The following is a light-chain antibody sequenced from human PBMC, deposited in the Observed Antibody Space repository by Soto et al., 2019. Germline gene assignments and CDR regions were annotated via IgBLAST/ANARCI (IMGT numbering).Light chain of an antibody. J-gene: IGLJ1*01. CDR3: SSYTSSSTSGYV. CDR2: EVS. CDR1: SSDVGGYNY. Sequence: QSALTQPASVSGSPGQSITISCTGTSSDVGGYNYVSWYQQHPGKAPKLMIYEVSNRPSGVSNRFSGSESGNTASLTISGLQAEDEADYYCSSYTSSSTSGYVFGTGTKLTVL. V-gene: IGLV2-14*01.